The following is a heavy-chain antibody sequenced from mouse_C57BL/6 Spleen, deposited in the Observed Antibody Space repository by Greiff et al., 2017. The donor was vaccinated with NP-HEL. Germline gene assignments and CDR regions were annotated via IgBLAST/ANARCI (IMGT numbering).Heavy chain of an antibody. Sequence: VQLQQSGPELVKPGASVKISCKASGYSFTGYYMNWVKQSPEKSLEWIGEINPSTGGTTYNQKFKAKATLTVDKSSSTAYMQLKSLTSEDSAVYYCARSTGGDYWGQGTTLTVSS. V-gene: IGHV1-42*01. CDR1: GYSFTGYY. J-gene: IGHJ2*01. CDR2: INPSTGGT. CDR3: ARSTGGDY.